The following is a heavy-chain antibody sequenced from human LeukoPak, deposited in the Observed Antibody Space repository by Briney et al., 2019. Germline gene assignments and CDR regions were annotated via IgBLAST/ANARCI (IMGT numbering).Heavy chain of an antibody. CDR3: ARVRGYSGYDYGGYYYYMDV. Sequence: PSETLSLTCTVSGGSISSGSYYWSWIRQPAGKGLEWIGRIYTSGSTNYNPSLKSRVTISVDTSKYQFSLKLSSVTAAGTAVYYCARVRGYSGYDYGGYYYYMDVWGKGTTVTVSS. J-gene: IGHJ6*03. V-gene: IGHV4-61*02. CDR2: IYTSGST. CDR1: GGSISSGSYY. D-gene: IGHD5-12*01.